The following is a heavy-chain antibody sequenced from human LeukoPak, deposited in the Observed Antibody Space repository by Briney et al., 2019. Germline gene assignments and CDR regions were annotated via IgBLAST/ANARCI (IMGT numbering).Heavy chain of an antibody. J-gene: IGHJ4*02. V-gene: IGHV4-38-2*02. D-gene: IGHD3-22*01. Sequence: SETLSLTCTVSGYSISSGYYWGWIRQPPGKGLEWIGSIYHSGSTYYNPSLKSRVTISVDTSKNQFSLKLSSVTAAGTAVYYCASIPANYDSSGYYQGFDYWGQGTLVTVSS. CDR3: ASIPANYDSSGYYQGFDY. CDR2: IYHSGST. CDR1: GYSISSGYY.